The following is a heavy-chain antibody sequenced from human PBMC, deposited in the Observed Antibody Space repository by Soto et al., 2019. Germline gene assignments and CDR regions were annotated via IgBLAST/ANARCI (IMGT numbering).Heavy chain of an antibody. CDR1: GFTYTDFA. J-gene: IGHJ6*02. D-gene: IGHD3-22*01. CDR3: ARRAWDSYYAIDV. Sequence: VQLVESGGGEVQPGRSLRLSCAASGFTYTDFALHWVRQAPGKGLEWVAIISYDGSDKYYADSVKGRFAISRDNPKNTLYLEMNSLRHEDTAVYFCARRAWDSYYAIDVWGQGTKVTVFS. CDR2: ISYDGSDK. V-gene: IGHV3-30*09.